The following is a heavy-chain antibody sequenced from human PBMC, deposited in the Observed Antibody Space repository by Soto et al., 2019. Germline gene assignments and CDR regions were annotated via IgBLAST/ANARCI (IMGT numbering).Heavy chain of an antibody. J-gene: IGHJ4*02. CDR2: IYYSGST. V-gene: IGHV4-59*01. CDR3: ARDVGSVGTYYFDY. Sequence: SETLSLTCTVSGGSISSYYWSWIRQPPGKGLEWIGYIYYSGSTNYNPSLKSRVTISVDTSKNQFSLKLSSVTAADTAVYYCARDVGSVGTYYFDYWGQGTLVTVSS. D-gene: IGHD7-27*01. CDR1: GGSISSYY.